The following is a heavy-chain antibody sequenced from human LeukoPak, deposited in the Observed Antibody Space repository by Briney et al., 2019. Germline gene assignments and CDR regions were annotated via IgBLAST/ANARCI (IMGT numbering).Heavy chain of an antibody. J-gene: IGHJ4*02. Sequence: PSETLSLTCTVSGGSISSGNYWRSWIRQHPGKGLEWIGYIYYSGSTLYNPSLQSRASISVDTSKNQFSLRLNSVTAADTAVYYCAISDGYCSSTTCYNPFDYWGQGTLVTVSS. CDR2: IYYSGST. CDR1: GGSISSGNYW. CDR3: AISDGYCSSTTCYNPFDY. D-gene: IGHD2-2*02. V-gene: IGHV4-31*03.